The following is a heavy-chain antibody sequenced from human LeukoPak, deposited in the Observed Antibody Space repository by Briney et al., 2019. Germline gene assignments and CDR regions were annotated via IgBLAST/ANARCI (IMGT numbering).Heavy chain of an antibody. Sequence: GGSLRLSCAASGFTFSSYSMNWVRQAPGKGLEWVSSISSSSSYIYYADSVKGRFTISRDNSKNSLYLQMNSLRAEDTAVYYCWGGNRDDWGDYWSYYYYMDVWGKGPRVTVS. CDR1: GFTFSSYS. D-gene: IGHD3-9*01. J-gene: IGHJ6*03. V-gene: IGHV3-21*01. CDR3: WGGNRDDWGDYWSYYYYMDV. CDR2: ISSSSSYI.